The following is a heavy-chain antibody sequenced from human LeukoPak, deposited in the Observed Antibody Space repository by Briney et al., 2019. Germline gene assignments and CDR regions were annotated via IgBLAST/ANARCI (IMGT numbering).Heavy chain of an antibody. V-gene: IGHV1-2*06. Sequence: ASVKVSCKASGYTFTSYGISWVRQAPGQGLEWMGRINPNSGGTNYAQKFQSRVTMTRDTSISTAYMELSRLRSDDTAVYYCARDLFKSDALWGQGTLVTVSS. CDR3: ARDLFKSDAL. CDR2: INPNSGGT. CDR1: GYTFTSYG. J-gene: IGHJ4*02. D-gene: IGHD3-10*02.